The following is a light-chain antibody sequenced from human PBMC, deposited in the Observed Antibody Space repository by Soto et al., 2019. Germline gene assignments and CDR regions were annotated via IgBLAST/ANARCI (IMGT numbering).Light chain of an antibody. Sequence: DIVMTQSPDSLAVSLGERATINCKSSQSVLYSSNNKNYLAWYQQKTGQPPKLLIYWASTRDSGVPDRFSGSWSGTDFTLTISSLQAEDVAVYYCQQYYSSPWTFGQGTKVEVK. V-gene: IGKV4-1*01. J-gene: IGKJ1*01. CDR1: QSVLYSSNNKNY. CDR2: WAS. CDR3: QQYYSSPWT.